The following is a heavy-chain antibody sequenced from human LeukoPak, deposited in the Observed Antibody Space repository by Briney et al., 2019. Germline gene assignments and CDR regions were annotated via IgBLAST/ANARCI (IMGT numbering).Heavy chain of an antibody. V-gene: IGHV4-59*01. D-gene: IGHD6-19*01. Sequence: PETLSLTCTVSGGSISSYYWSWIRQPPGKGLEWIGYIYYSGSTNCNPSLKSRVTISVDTSKNQFSLRLTSVTAADTAVYYCAGYSSGWYQYFDYWGQGTLVTVSS. J-gene: IGHJ4*02. CDR1: GGSISSYY. CDR2: IYYSGST. CDR3: AGYSSGWYQYFDY.